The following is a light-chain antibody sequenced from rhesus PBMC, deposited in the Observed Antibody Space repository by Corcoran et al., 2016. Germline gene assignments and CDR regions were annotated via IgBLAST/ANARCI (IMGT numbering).Light chain of an antibody. CDR3: QETSNLYS. CDR2: GAS. CDR1: QSVSSF. V-gene: IGKV3-31*02. Sequence: EIVMTQSPATLPLSPGERATLSCRASQSVSSFLAWYQQNPGQAPRLLINGASSRATGIPDRFSGRGSGTDFTLTISSLEPEDFAVYYCQETSNLYSFGQGTKVEMK. J-gene: IGKJ2*01.